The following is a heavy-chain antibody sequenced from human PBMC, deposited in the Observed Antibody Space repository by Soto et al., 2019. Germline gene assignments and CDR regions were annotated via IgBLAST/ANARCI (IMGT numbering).Heavy chain of an antibody. Sequence: GGSLRLSCAASGFTFSSYSMNWGRQAPGKGLEWVSYISSSSSTMYYADSVKGRFTISRDNAKNSLFLHMNSLRDEDTAVYYCARDSTDADSGSYSGDYWGQGTLVTVSS. V-gene: IGHV3-48*02. J-gene: IGHJ4*02. D-gene: IGHD1-26*01. CDR3: ARDSTDADSGSYSGDY. CDR1: GFTFSSYS. CDR2: ISSSSSTM.